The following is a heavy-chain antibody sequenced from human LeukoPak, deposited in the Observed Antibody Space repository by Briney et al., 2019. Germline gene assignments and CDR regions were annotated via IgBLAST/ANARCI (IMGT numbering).Heavy chain of an antibody. V-gene: IGHV1-8*01. Sequence: VSVKVSCKASGYTFTSYDINWVRQATGQGLEWMGWMNPNSGNTGYAQKFQGRVTMTRNTSISTAYMELSSLRSEDTAVYYCARGKIVVVPAAKLPYAFDIWGQGTMVTVSS. CDR3: ARGKIVVVPAAKLPYAFDI. D-gene: IGHD2-2*01. CDR1: GYTFTSYD. CDR2: MNPNSGNT. J-gene: IGHJ3*02.